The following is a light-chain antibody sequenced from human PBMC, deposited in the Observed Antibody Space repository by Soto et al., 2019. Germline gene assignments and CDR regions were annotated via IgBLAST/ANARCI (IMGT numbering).Light chain of an antibody. Sequence: DIVLTQSPGTLSLPPGERATLSCRASETVNSNYLAWYQQKRGQAPRLLIYGASRRATGIPDRFSGSGSGTDFTLTITRLEPEDFAVYYRQQYGSSRTCGQGTKVDIK. J-gene: IGKJ1*01. CDR1: ETVNSNY. CDR2: GAS. V-gene: IGKV3-20*01. CDR3: QQYGSSRT.